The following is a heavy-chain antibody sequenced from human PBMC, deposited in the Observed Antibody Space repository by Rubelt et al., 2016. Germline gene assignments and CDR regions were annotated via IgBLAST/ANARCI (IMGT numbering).Heavy chain of an antibody. CDR2: ISYRSGII. CDR1: GFTLSTYS. Sequence: EVQLVESGGGLVQPGGSLRLSCAASGFTLSTYSMNWVRQAPGKGLEWVSYISYRSGIIHYADSVMGRFTISRDNAKNSLYLQRNSLRDEETAVYYCARVGDRSSDNNWFDPWGQGTLVTVSS. J-gene: IGHJ5*02. D-gene: IGHD6-6*01. V-gene: IGHV3-48*02. CDR3: ARVGDRSSDNNWFDP.